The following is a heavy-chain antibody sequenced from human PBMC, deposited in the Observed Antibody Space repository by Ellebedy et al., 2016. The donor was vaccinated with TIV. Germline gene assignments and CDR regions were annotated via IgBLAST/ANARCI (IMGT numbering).Heavy chain of an antibody. CDR1: GFTFSSYS. Sequence: GESLKISCAASGFTFSSYSMHWVRQAPGKGLEWVSSISSTSSYIYYADSVKGRFTISRDNAKSSLFLQMNSLRAEDTAVYYCTRDYSPGDYPGYYFYGMDVWGQGTTVTVSS. CDR2: ISSTSSYI. CDR3: TRDYSPGDYPGYYFYGMDV. V-gene: IGHV3-21*01. D-gene: IGHD4-17*01. J-gene: IGHJ6*02.